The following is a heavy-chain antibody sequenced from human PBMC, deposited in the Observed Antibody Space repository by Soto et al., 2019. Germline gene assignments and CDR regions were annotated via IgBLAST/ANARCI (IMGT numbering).Heavy chain of an antibody. D-gene: IGHD2-15*01. Sequence: QVQLVQSGPEVKKPGASVKVSCKASGYSFITYMHWVRQAPGQGLEWMAIINPSGGNANYAQQFQGRVSLTRDTSTTTVFMELSSLRSEDTAVYYCATYCGIGGCPPGPWNWGPGTMVTVSS. CDR3: ATYCGIGGCPPGPWN. CDR2: INPSGGNA. J-gene: IGHJ3*01. V-gene: IGHV1-46*03. CDR1: GYSFITY.